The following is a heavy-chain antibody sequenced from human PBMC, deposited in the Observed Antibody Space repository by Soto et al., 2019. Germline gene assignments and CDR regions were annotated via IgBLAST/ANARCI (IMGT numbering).Heavy chain of an antibody. J-gene: IGHJ3*01. CDR2: IKTDGSST. V-gene: IGHV3-74*01. D-gene: IGHD4-4*01. CDR3: ARGVTNHYAFDV. Sequence: EVQLVESGGGLVQPGGSRRLSCAASGFTFNSHWMHWVRQAPGKGLVWVSRIKTDGSSTNYADSVKGRFTISRDNAKNTLYVEMNSLRAEDTALYYCARGVTNHYAFDVWGQGTMVTVSS. CDR1: GFTFNSHW.